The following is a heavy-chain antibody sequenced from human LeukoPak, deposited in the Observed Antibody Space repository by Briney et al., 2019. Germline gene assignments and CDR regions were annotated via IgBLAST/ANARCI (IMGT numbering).Heavy chain of an antibody. CDR3: ARDPLELRL. CDR2: ISYDGSNK. CDR1: GFTFSSYA. J-gene: IGHJ4*02. V-gene: IGHV3-30-3*01. D-gene: IGHD1-7*01. Sequence: GRSLRLSCAASGFTFSSYAMHWVRQAPGKGLEWVAVISYDGSNKYYADSVKGRFTISRDNSKNTLYLQMNSLRAEDTAVYYCARDPLELRLWGQGTLVTVPS.